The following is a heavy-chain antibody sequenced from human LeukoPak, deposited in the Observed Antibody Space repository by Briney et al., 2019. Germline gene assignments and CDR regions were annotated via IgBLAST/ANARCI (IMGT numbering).Heavy chain of an antibody. J-gene: IGHJ4*02. V-gene: IGHV3-11*06. Sequence: GGSLRLSCAASGFTFSDYYMSWIRQAPGKGLEWVSYISSSSSYTNYADSVKGRFTISRDNAKNSLYLHMNSLGAEDTAVYYCARDSRDMVRGANPDYWDQGTLVSVSS. CDR1: GFTFSDYY. CDR2: ISSSSSYT. CDR3: ARDSRDMVRGANPDY. D-gene: IGHD3-10*01.